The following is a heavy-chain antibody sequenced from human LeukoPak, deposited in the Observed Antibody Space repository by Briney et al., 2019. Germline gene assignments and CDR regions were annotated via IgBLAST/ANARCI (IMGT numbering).Heavy chain of an antibody. CDR2: IYPGDSDT. Sequence: GESLKISCQGSGYSFTNSWIGWVRQMPGKGLEWMGIIYPGDSDTRYSPSFQGQVTISADKSISTAYLQWSSLKASDTAMYYCARQYSSGWYVGYYFDYWGQGTLVTVSS. D-gene: IGHD6-19*01. J-gene: IGHJ4*02. CDR3: ARQYSSGWYVGYYFDY. V-gene: IGHV5-51*01. CDR1: GYSFTNSW.